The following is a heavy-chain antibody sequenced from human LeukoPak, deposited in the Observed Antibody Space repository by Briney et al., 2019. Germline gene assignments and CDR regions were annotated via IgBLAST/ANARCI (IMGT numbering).Heavy chain of an antibody. CDR3: GRGFWVDIVATLAY. Sequence: GGSLRLSCATSGFTFSSYWLSWVRQAPGKGLEWLANINEEGSEKYYVDSVRGRFTISRDNAKKSVYLQMNSLRDEDTAVYYCGRGFWVDIVATLAYWGQGTLVTVSS. CDR1: GFTFSSYW. V-gene: IGHV3-7*04. CDR2: INEEGSEK. D-gene: IGHD5-12*01. J-gene: IGHJ4*02.